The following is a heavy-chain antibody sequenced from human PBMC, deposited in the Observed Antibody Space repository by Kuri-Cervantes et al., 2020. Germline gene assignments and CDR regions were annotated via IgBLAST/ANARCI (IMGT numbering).Heavy chain of an antibody. CDR2: IYYSGST. CDR1: GGSISSYY. V-gene: IGHV4-59*01. CDR3: ASGEFGYDFGSGSYYPPNYFDY. J-gene: IGHJ4*02. D-gene: IGHD3-10*01. Sequence: SETLSLTCTVSGGSISSYYWSWIRQPPGKGLEWIGYIYYSGSTNYNPSLKSRVTISVDTSKNQFSLKLSSVTAADTAVYYCASGEFGYDFGSGSYYPPNYFDYWGQGTLVTVSS.